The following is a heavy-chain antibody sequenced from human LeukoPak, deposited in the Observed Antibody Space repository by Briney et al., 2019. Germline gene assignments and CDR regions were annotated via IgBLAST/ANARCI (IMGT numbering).Heavy chain of an antibody. Sequence: GASVKVSCKASGGTFSSYAISWVRQAPGQGLEWMGGIIPIFGTANYAQKFQGRVTITADESTSTAYMELSSLRSEDTAVYYCAREARRGPYFDYWGQGTLVTVSS. CDR2: IIPIFGTA. V-gene: IGHV1-69*13. J-gene: IGHJ4*02. CDR3: AREARRGPYFDY. CDR1: GGTFSSYA.